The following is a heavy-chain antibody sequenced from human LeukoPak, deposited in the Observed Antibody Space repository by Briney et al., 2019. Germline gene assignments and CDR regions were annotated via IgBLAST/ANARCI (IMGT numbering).Heavy chain of an antibody. Sequence: GGSLRLSCAASGFTFSSYWMSWVRQAPGKGLEWVANIKQDGSEKYYVHSVKGRFTISRDNAKNSLYLQMNSLRAEDTAVYYCARELAGSIAAAGLYWYFDLWGRGTLVTVSS. D-gene: IGHD6-13*01. CDR3: ARELAGSIAAAGLYWYFDL. CDR1: GFTFSSYW. V-gene: IGHV3-7*01. J-gene: IGHJ2*01. CDR2: IKQDGSEK.